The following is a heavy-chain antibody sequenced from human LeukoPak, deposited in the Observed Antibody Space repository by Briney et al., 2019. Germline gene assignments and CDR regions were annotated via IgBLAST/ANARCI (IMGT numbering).Heavy chain of an antibody. D-gene: IGHD3-3*01. J-gene: IGHJ4*02. CDR3: ARQVFGDFGVVIISPSFDY. CDR1: GFPHSSFR. V-gene: IGHV3-48*01. Sequence: PGGPLRLPRAASGFPHSSFRMNGVRQPPGEGLEGGSYISRSSFTIYFADSVTGRFTISRDDSKYTLYLQMNSLRAEYTALYYCARQVFGDFGVVIISPSFDYWGQGTLVTVSS. CDR2: ISRSSFTI.